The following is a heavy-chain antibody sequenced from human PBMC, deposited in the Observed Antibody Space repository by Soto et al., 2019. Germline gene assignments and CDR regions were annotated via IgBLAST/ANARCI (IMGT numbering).Heavy chain of an antibody. CDR3: AHRLDDILTGYSGGNWFDP. J-gene: IGHJ5*02. V-gene: IGHV2-5*02. Sequence: SGPTLVNPTQTLTLTCTFSGFSLSTSGVGVGWIRQPSGKALEWLALIYWDDDKRYSPSLKSRLTITKDTSKNQVVLTMTNMDPVDTATYYCAHRLDDILTGYSGGNWFDPWGQGTLVTVSS. CDR1: GFSLSTSGVG. CDR2: IYWDDDK. D-gene: IGHD3-9*01.